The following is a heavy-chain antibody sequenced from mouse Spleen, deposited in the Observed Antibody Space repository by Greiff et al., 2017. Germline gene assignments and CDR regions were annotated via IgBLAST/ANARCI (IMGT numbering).Heavy chain of an antibody. Sequence: QVQLQQSGAELVRPGASVTLSCKASGYTFTDYEMHWVKQTPVHGLEWIGAIDPETGGTAYNQKFKGKAILTADKSSSTAYMELRSLTSEDSAVYYCTRGDGHFDYWGQGTTLTVSS. CDR1: GYTFTDYE. V-gene: IGHV1-15*01. CDR3: TRGDGHFDY. CDR2: IDPETGGT. J-gene: IGHJ2*01. D-gene: IGHD2-3*01.